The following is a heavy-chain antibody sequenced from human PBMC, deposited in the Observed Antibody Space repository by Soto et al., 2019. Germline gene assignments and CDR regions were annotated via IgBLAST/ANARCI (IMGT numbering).Heavy chain of an antibody. CDR2: ISGNGGNT. CDR1: GFTFSSCA. CDR3: AKSIAARPYDY. J-gene: IGHJ4*02. V-gene: IGHV3-23*01. D-gene: IGHD6-6*01. Sequence: GGSLRLSCAASGFTFSSCARSWVRQAPGKGLEWVSAISGNGGNTYYVDSVKGRFTVSRDNSENTLYLQMNSLRAEDTAVYYCAKSIAARPYDYWSQGTLVTVSS.